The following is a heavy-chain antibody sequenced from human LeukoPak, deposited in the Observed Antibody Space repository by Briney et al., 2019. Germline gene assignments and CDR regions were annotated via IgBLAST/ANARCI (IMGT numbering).Heavy chain of an antibody. CDR3: ATVVAPGWFDP. D-gene: IGHD2-15*01. J-gene: IGHJ5*02. V-gene: IGHV4-39*07. CDR1: GGSISSSSYY. CDR2: IYYSGST. Sequence: KPSETLSLTCTVSGGSISSSSYYWGWIRQPPGKGLEWIGNIYYSGSTYYNPSLKSRVTISVDTSKNQFSLKLSSVTAADTAVYYCATVVAPGWFDPWGQGTLVTVSS.